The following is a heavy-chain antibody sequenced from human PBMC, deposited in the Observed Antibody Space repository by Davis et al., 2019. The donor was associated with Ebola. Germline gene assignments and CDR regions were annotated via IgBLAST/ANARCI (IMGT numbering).Heavy chain of an antibody. CDR3: ARPCSSGWFGGTRDY. Sequence: PGGSLRLSCAASGFTLSSYWMHWVRQAPGKGLMWVSRISPDGSSTSYADSVRFTISRDNSKNTLYLQMNSLRTEDTALYYCARPCSSGWFGGTRDYWGQGTLVTVSS. J-gene: IGHJ4*02. CDR2: ISPDGSST. D-gene: IGHD6-19*01. V-gene: IGHV3-74*01. CDR1: GFTLSSYW.